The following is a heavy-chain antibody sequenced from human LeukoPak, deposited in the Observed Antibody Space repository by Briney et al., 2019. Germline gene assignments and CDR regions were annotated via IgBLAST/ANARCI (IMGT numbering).Heavy chain of an antibody. V-gene: IGHV6-1*01. CDR3: AKSLGSYYDSSGPFDY. Sequence: SQTLTLTCAISGDSFSSNSAAWNWIRQAPSRGLEWLGRTYYRSKWYNDYAVSVKSRITINPDTSKNQFSLQLNSVTPEDTAVYYCAKSLGSYYDSSGPFDYWGQGTLVTVSS. J-gene: IGHJ4*02. CDR1: GDSFSSNSAA. D-gene: IGHD3-22*01. CDR2: TYYRSKWYN.